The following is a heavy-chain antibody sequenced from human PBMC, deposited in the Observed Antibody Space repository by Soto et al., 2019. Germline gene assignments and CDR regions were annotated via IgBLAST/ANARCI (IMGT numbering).Heavy chain of an antibody. CDR3: ARTRYYFDY. Sequence: NPSETLSLTCTVSGGSVSSGSYYWSWIRQPPGKGLEWIGYIYYSGSTNYNPSLKSRVTISVDTSKNQFSLKLSSVTAADTAVYYCARTRYYFDYWGQGTLVTVSS. V-gene: IGHV4-61*01. J-gene: IGHJ4*02. CDR1: GGSVSSGSYY. CDR2: IYYSGST.